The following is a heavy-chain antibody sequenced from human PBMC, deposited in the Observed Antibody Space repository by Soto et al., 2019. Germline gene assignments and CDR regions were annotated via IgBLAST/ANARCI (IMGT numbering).Heavy chain of an antibody. D-gene: IGHD6-13*01. J-gene: IGHJ6*02. CDR3: AKEGKIAAAGTVGMDV. CDR1: GFTFDDYA. Sequence: SLRLSCAASGFTFDDYAMHWVRQAPGKGLEWVSGISWNSGSIGYADSVKGRFTISRDNAKNSLYLQMNSLRAEDTALYYCAKEGKIAAAGTVGMDVWGQGTTVTVSS. CDR2: ISWNSGSI. V-gene: IGHV3-9*01.